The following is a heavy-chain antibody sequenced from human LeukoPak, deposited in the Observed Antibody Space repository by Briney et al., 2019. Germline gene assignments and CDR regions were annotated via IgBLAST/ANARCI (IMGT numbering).Heavy chain of an antibody. J-gene: IGHJ5*02. D-gene: IGHD3-10*01. Sequence: GGSLRLSCAASGFIFSSCGMHWVRQAPGKRLEWVAFIRHDENDENNKYYADSVKGRFTISRDNSKNTLYLQMNSLRAEDTAVYYCAKDYSKTSYYGSGTYYRPNWFDPWGQGTLVTVSS. CDR1: GFIFSSCG. V-gene: IGHV3-30*02. CDR3: AKDYSKTSYYGSGTYYRPNWFDP. CDR2: IRHDENDENNK.